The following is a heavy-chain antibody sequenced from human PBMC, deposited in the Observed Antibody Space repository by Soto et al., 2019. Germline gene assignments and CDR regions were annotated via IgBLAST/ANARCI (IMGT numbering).Heavy chain of an antibody. CDR2: ISSTTNYI. V-gene: IGHV3-21*06. CDR3: ARESEDLTSNFDY. CDR1: GFIFTRYS. Sequence: LRLSCAASGFIFTRYSMNWVRQAPGKGLEWVSSISSTTNYIYYGDSMKGRFTISRDNAKNSLYLEMNSLRTEDTAVYYCARESEDLTSNFDYWGQGTLVTVSS. J-gene: IGHJ4*02.